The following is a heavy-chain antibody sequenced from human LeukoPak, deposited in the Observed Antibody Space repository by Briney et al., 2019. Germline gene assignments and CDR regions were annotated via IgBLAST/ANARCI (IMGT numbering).Heavy chain of an antibody. J-gene: IGHJ6*02. CDR1: GFTFSSYA. Sequence: GVSLRLSCAASGFTFSSYAMNWVRQAPGKGLEWVSTISSSGGSKHYADSVEGRFTISRDNSKNTVYLQMNSLRAEDTAIYYCAKLTSASGAYGVDVWGQGTTVTVSS. D-gene: IGHD3-10*01. CDR3: AKLTSASGAYGVDV. CDR2: ISSSGGSK. V-gene: IGHV3-23*01.